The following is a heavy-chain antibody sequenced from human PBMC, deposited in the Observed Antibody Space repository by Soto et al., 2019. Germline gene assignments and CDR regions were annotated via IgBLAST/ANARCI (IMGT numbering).Heavy chain of an antibody. CDR1: GVTFVSYG. Sequence: GGPLRLSCTASGVTFVSYGRHRVRQAPGKGLEWVAVISYDGSNKYYADSVKGRFTISRDNSKNTLYLQMNSLRAEDTAVYYCAKERHFCFNYWGQGTLVTVSS. CDR2: ISYDGSNK. CDR3: AKERHFCFNY. D-gene: IGHD3-3*02. J-gene: IGHJ4*02. V-gene: IGHV3-30*18.